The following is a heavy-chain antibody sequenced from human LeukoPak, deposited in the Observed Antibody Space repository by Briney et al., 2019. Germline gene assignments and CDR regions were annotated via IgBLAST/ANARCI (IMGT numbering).Heavy chain of an antibody. Sequence: GGSLRLSCTASEVSDYAVSWVRRAPGKDLEWVGFIRSKTYGGTAEYAASVKGRFSISRGDSKTIAYLQMNSLTIEDTAVYYCAKAGPGRIAARPTYFDLWGQGTLVTVSP. J-gene: IGHJ4*02. CDR2: IRSKTYGGTA. CDR1: EVSDYA. D-gene: IGHD6-6*01. V-gene: IGHV3-49*04. CDR3: AKAGPGRIAARPTYFDL.